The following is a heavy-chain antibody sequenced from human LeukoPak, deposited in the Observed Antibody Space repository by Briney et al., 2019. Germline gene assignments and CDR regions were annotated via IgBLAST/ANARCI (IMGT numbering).Heavy chain of an antibody. J-gene: IGHJ4*02. CDR1: GGSISSSNW. V-gene: IGHV4-4*02. CDR2: IYHSGST. D-gene: IGHD3-22*01. Sequence: SGTLSLTCAVSGGSISSSNWWSWVRQPPGKGLEWIGEIYHSGSTNYNPSLKSRVAISVDTSMNQFSLRLTTVNAADTAVYYCARIMVSYDNGGSRGLDFDSWGQGTLVTVSS. CDR3: ARIMVSYDNGGSRGLDFDS.